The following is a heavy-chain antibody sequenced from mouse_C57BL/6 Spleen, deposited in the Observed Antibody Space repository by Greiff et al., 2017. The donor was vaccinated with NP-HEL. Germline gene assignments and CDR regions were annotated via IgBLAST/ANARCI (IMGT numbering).Heavy chain of an antibody. D-gene: IGHD1-1*01. CDR3: ARARDDYGSRGWFAY. Sequence: VQLKESVAELVRPGASVKLSCTASGFNIKNTYMHWVKQRPEQGLEWIGRIDPANGNTKYAPKFQGKATITADTSSNTAYLQLSSLTSEDTAIYYCARARDDYGSRGWFAYWGQGTLVTVSA. V-gene: IGHV14-3*01. CDR1: GFNIKNTY. J-gene: IGHJ3*01. CDR2: IDPANGNT.